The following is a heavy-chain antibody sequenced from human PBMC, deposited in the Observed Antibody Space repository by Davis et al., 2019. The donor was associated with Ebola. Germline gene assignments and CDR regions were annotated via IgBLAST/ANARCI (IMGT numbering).Heavy chain of an antibody. CDR2: ISYDGSNK. CDR1: GFTFSSYA. J-gene: IGHJ4*02. Sequence: PGGSLRLSCAASGFTFSSYAMHWVRQAPGKGLEWVAVISYDGSNKYYTDSVKGRFTITKDNAKNSLYLQMNNLKTEETAVYYWTTDYRGQYYFDYWGQGTLVTVSS. D-gene: IGHD4-23*01. V-gene: IGHV3-30-3*01. CDR3: TTDYRGQYYFDY.